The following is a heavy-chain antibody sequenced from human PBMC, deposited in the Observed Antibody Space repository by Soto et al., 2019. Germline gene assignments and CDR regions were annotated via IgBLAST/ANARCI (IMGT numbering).Heavy chain of an antibody. J-gene: IGHJ4*02. CDR1: GFTFNRYA. CDR3: ARDTKSGSYSLDY. CDR2: ISSNGGST. Sequence: ELQLVESGGGLVQPGGSLRLSCAASGFTFNRYAMHWVRQAPGKGLEYVSAISSNGGSTYYAKNTLYLQMGSLRAEDMAVYYCARDTKSGSYSLDYWGQGTLVTVSS. D-gene: IGHD1-26*01. V-gene: IGHV3-64*01.